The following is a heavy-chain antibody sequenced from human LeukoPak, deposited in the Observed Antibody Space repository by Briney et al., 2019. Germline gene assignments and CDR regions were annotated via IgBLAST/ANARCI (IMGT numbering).Heavy chain of an antibody. V-gene: IGHV1-24*01. Sequence: ASVEVSCKVSGYTLTELSMHWVRQAPGKGLEWMGGFDPEDGETIYAQKFQGRVTMTEDTSTDTAYMELSSLRSEDTAVYYCASVSGYYYDSSGQNRYFDYWGQGTLVTVSS. CDR2: FDPEDGET. CDR3: ASVSGYYYDSSGQNRYFDY. J-gene: IGHJ4*02. CDR1: GYTLTELS. D-gene: IGHD3-22*01.